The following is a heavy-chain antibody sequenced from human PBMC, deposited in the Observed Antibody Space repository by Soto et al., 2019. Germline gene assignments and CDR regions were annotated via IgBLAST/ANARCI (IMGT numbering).Heavy chain of an antibody. CDR1: GFTFSSYA. Sequence: GGSLRLSCAASGFTFSSYAMHWVRQAPGKGLEWVAVISYDGSNKYYSDSLKGRFTIYRHNSKNTLYLQMNSLKAGDTAVYYCARAVYYDHSSGDLDCWGQGTLVTVSS. V-gene: IGHV3-30-3*01. J-gene: IGHJ4*02. CDR2: ISYDGSNK. CDR3: ARAVYYDHSSGDLDC. D-gene: IGHD3-22*01.